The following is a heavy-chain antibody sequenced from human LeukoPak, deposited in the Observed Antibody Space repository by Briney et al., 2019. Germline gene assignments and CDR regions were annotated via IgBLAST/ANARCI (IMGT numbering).Heavy chain of an antibody. V-gene: IGHV5-51*01. CDR1: GYSFTSYW. J-gene: IGHJ4*02. CDR3: ARCSLVDYYDSSGYPYYFDY. Sequence: GESLKISCKGSGYSFTSYWIGWVRQMPGKGLEWMGIIYPGDSDTRYSPSFQGQVTISADKSISTAYLQWSSLKASDTAMYYCARCSLVDYYDSSGYPYYFDYWGQGTLVTVSS. D-gene: IGHD3-22*01. CDR2: IYPGDSDT.